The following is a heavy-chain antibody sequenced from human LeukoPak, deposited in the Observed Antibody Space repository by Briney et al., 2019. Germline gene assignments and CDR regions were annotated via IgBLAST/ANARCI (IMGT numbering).Heavy chain of an antibody. Sequence: ASVKVSCKASGGTFSSYAISWVRQAPGQGLEWMGGIIPIFGTANYAQKFQGRVTITTDGSTSTAYMELSSLRSEDTAVYCCARDYGGNPQRGYYYYMDVWGKGTTVTVSS. CDR2: IIPIFGTA. V-gene: IGHV1-69*05. CDR1: GGTFSSYA. D-gene: IGHD4-23*01. J-gene: IGHJ6*03. CDR3: ARDYGGNPQRGYYYYMDV.